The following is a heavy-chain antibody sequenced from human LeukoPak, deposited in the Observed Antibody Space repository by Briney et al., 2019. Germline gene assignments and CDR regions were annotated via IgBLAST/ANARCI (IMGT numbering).Heavy chain of an antibody. CDR1: GFTFTNYD. CDR3: ARDWPHSRSWYGNGWFDP. CDR2: MSPHSGNT. V-gene: IGHV1-8*01. J-gene: IGHJ5*02. D-gene: IGHD6-13*01. Sequence: ASVKVSCKASGFTFTNYDIHWVRQATGQGLEWMGWMSPHSGNTGYAQKFQGRVTMTRNTTISTAYMELNSLRSDDTAVYYCARDWPHSRSWYGNGWFDPWGQGTLVTVSS.